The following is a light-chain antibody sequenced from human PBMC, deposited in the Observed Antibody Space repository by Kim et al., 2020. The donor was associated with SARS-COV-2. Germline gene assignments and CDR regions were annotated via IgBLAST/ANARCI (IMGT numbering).Light chain of an antibody. J-gene: IGKJ4*01. CDR1: HYITNF. V-gene: IGKV3-11*01. Sequence: EIVLTQSPVTLSLSPGERATLSCRASHYITNFLAWYQQKPGQPPSLLIYDASNRATGVPARFSGSGSGTDFTLTISSLEPDDSAVYYCQQRNSWPLTFGGGTKVENK. CDR2: DAS. CDR3: QQRNSWPLT.